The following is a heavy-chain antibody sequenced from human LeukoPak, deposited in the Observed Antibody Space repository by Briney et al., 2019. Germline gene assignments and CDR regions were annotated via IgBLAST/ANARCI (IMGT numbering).Heavy chain of an antibody. V-gene: IGHV3-30-3*01. Sequence: GGSLRLSCATSAASGFTFSSYAFHWVRQAPGKGLEWVAVISYDGNNKYYADSVRGRFTISRDNSKNTLYLQMNSLRAEDTAVYYCARASKVVRGIFDYWGQGTLVTVSS. D-gene: IGHD3-10*01. CDR2: ISYDGNNK. CDR1: GFTFSSYA. J-gene: IGHJ4*02. CDR3: ARASKVVRGIFDY.